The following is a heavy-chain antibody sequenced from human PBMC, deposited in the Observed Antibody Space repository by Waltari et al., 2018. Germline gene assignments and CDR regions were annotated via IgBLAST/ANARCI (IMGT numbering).Heavy chain of an antibody. J-gene: IGHJ4*02. CDR1: GGSFSGYY. CDR3: AKDLGKGYSYGVIPDCFDY. Sequence: QVQLQQWGAGLLKPSETLSLTCAVYGGSFSGYYWSWIRQPPGKGLEWIGEINHSGSTNYNPSLKSRVNISVDTSKNQFSLKLSSVTAADTAVYYCAKDLGKGYSYGVIPDCFDYWGQGTLVTVSS. D-gene: IGHD5-18*01. V-gene: IGHV4-34*01. CDR2: INHSGST.